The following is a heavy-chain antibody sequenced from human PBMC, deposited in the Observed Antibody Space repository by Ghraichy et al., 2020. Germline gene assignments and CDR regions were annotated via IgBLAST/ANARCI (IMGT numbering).Heavy chain of an antibody. Sequence: GESLNISCAASGFTVSSNYMSWVRQAPGKGLEWVSVIYSGGSTYYADSVKGRFTISRDNSKNTLYLQMNSLRAEDTAVYYCASQAMSDAFDIWGQGTMVTVSS. CDR1: GFTVSSNY. V-gene: IGHV3-66*04. CDR2: IYSGGST. CDR3: ASQAMSDAFDI. D-gene: IGHD2-2*01. J-gene: IGHJ3*02.